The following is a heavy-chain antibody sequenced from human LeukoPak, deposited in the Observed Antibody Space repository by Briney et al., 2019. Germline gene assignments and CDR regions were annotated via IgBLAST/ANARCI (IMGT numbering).Heavy chain of an antibody. J-gene: IGHJ4*02. Sequence: PGGSLRLSCAASGFTFSSYWMHWVRQAPGKGPVWVSRINSDGSDTSYADSVKGRFTVSRDNAKNTLYLQMNSLRPEDTALYYCATSSSWSPVSSDHWGQGTLVTVSS. CDR3: ATSSSWSPVSSDH. CDR2: INSDGSDT. D-gene: IGHD6-13*01. CDR1: GFTFSSYW. V-gene: IGHV3-74*01.